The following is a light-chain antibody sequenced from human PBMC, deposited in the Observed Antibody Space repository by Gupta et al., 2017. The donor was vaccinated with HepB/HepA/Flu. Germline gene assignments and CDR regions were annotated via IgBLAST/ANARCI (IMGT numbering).Light chain of an antibody. V-gene: IGLV3-21*04. CDR3: QVWDTTNDLVV. CDR2: YDR. J-gene: IGLJ2*01. CDR1: NIGSKN. Sequence: SYLLAQPPSVAVAPRRTAKRTCGGNNIGSKNVHWYQHKPGQAPVVVNYYDRDRTPGIPESLSGFNSENTATLTINMVEAGDEADYYCQVWDTTNDLVVFGGGTKLTVL.